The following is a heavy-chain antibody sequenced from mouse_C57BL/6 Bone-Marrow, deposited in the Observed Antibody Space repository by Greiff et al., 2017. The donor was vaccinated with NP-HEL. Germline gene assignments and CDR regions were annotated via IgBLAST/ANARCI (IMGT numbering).Heavy chain of an antibody. CDR2: IYPGDGDT. CDR3: ASGGYPYYFDY. J-gene: IGHJ2*01. Sequence: QVQLQQSGAELVKPGASVKISCKASGYAFSSSWMNWVKQRPGKGLEWIGQIYPGDGDTNYNGKFKGKATRTTDKSSSTAYMQLSSLTSEDAAVYFCASGGYPYYFDYWGKGTTLTVSS. V-gene: IGHV1-80*01. CDR1: GYAFSSSW. D-gene: IGHD2-2*01.